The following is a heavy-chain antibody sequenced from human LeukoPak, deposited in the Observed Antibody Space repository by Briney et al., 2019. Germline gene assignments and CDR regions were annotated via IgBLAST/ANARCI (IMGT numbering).Heavy chain of an antibody. D-gene: IGHD3-10*01. J-gene: IGHJ4*02. CDR1: GFTFNIYW. CDR2: IKQDGSEK. CDR3: ARDAGFGFLDC. V-gene: IGHV3-7*01. Sequence: GGSLRLFCAASGFTFNIYWMSWVRQAPGEGLEWVANIKQDGSEKYYVDSVKGRFTISRDNSKNTLYLQTNSLRAEDTAVYYCARDAGFGFLDCWGQGTLVTVSS.